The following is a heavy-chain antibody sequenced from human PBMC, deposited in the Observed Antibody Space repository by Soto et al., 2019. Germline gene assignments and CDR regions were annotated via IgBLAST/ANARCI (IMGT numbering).Heavy chain of an antibody. D-gene: IGHD3-22*01. J-gene: IGHJ4*02. CDR1: GLTFSIYG. CDR2: ISYDGSNK. Sequence: PGGSLRLSCAASGLTFSIYGMHWVLQAPGRGLEWVAVISYDGSNKNYADSVKGRFTISRDNSKNTVYMQMNSLRAEDTALYYCAKDTYYHDSSGYYIFDYWGQGPLVTVSS. V-gene: IGHV3-30*18. CDR3: AKDTYYHDSSGYYIFDY.